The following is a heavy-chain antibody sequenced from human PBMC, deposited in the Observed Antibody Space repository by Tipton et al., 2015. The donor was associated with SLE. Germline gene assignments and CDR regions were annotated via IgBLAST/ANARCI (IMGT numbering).Heavy chain of an antibody. D-gene: IGHD6-13*01. J-gene: IGHJ4*02. CDR2: IYYSGST. V-gene: IGHV4-39*01. CDR1: GGSISSSSYY. CDR3: ARRYSSSLALFDD. Sequence: TLSLTCTVSGGSISSSSYYWGWIRQPPGKGLEWIGSIYYSGSTYYNPSLTSRVTISVDTSKNQFSLNLSSVTAADTAVYYCARRYSSSLALFDDWGQGTLVTVSS.